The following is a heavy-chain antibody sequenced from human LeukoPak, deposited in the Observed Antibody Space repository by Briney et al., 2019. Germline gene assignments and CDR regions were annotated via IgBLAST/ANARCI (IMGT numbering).Heavy chain of an antibody. CDR2: ISAYSGNT. CDR3: ARKRRDIVGATTADY. J-gene: IGHJ4*02. D-gene: IGHD1-26*01. V-gene: IGHV1-18*01. CDR1: GYTFTSYG. Sequence: GASVKVSCKASGYTFTSYGISWVRQAPGQGLEWMGWISAYSGNTNYAQKLQGRVTMTTDTSTSTAYMELRSLRSDDTAVYYCARKRRDIVGATTADYWGQGTLVTVSS.